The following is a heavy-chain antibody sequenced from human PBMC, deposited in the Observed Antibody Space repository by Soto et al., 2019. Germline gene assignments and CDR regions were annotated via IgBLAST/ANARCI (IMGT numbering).Heavy chain of an antibody. J-gene: IGHJ5*02. Sequence: ASVKVSCKASGYTFTNYGISWVRQAPGEGLEWMGWISTYNDNKLYAQKLQGRLTLTTDTSTSTAYMELTSLRSDDTAVYYCAYARYRAVAGLFWEPWAQGTLVNV. CDR1: GYTFTNYG. D-gene: IGHD3-10*02. CDR3: AYARYRAVAGLFWEP. CDR2: ISTYNDNK. V-gene: IGHV1-18*01.